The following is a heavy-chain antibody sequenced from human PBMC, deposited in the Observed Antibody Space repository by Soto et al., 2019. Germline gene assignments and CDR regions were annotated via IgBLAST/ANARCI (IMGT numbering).Heavy chain of an antibody. Sequence: QVRLQESGPGLVKPSETLSLTCTVSGGSISSYYWSWIRQPPGKGLEWIGYMYNTGSTIYNPSLKGRVTVSVDSSKNSFSLKLSSVTAADTAVYYCARDLWGYCGTDCYPLDVWGQGTTVTVSS. CDR2: MYNTGST. J-gene: IGHJ6*02. CDR3: ARDLWGYCGTDCYPLDV. V-gene: IGHV4-59*01. CDR1: GGSISSYY. D-gene: IGHD2-21*02.